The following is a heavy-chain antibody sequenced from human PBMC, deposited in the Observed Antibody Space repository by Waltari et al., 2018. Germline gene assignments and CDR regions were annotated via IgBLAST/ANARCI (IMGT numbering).Heavy chain of an antibody. Sequence: EVQLVESGGGLVQSGGSLKLSCAASGFTFSGSAMHWVRQASGKGLEWVGRIRSKANSYATAYAASVKGRFTISRDDSKNTAYLQMNSLKTEDTAVYYCTGGLGATTSGYWGQGTLVTVSS. CDR2: IRSKANSYAT. V-gene: IGHV3-73*02. D-gene: IGHD1-26*01. CDR1: GFTFSGSA. J-gene: IGHJ4*02. CDR3: TGGLGATTSGY.